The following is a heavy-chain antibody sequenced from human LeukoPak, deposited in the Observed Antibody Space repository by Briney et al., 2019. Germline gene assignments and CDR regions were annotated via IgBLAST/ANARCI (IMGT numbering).Heavy chain of an antibody. CDR3: ARGGIAVADFDY. V-gene: IGHV4-34*01. CDR1: GGSFSGYY. D-gene: IGHD6-19*01. CDR2: INHSGST. Sequence: PSETLSLTCAVYGGSFSGYYWSWIRQPPGKGLEWIGEINHSGSTNYNPSLKSRVTTSVDTSKNQFPLKLSSVTAADTAVYYCARGGIAVADFDYWGQGTLVTVSS. J-gene: IGHJ4*02.